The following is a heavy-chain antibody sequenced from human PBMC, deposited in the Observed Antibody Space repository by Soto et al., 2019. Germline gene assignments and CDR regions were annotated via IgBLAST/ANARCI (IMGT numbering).Heavy chain of an antibody. Sequence: VGSLRLSCAASGFTFSSYAMSWVRQAPGKGLEWVSAISGSGGSTYYADSVKGRFTISRDNSKNTLYLQMNSLRAEDTAVYYCAKGHYYDSSGYHNWFDPWGQGTLVTAPQ. CDR3: AKGHYYDSSGYHNWFDP. CDR2: ISGSGGST. D-gene: IGHD3-22*01. J-gene: IGHJ5*02. V-gene: IGHV3-23*01. CDR1: GFTFSSYA.